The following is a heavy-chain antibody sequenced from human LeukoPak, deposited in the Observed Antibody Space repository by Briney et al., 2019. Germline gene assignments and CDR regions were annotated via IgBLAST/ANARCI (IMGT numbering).Heavy chain of an antibody. Sequence: ASVKVSCKISGYSLRDSSVHWVRQAPGQGLEWMGGLDPLAVETFYAQKFQGRVTMTEDTTTDTAYMELTSLRSEDTAVYFCAAIEREWDIRFPYWGRGTRVTV. J-gene: IGHJ4*02. CDR3: AAIEREWDIRFPY. CDR1: GYSLRDSS. V-gene: IGHV1-24*01. CDR2: LDPLAVET. D-gene: IGHD1-26*01.